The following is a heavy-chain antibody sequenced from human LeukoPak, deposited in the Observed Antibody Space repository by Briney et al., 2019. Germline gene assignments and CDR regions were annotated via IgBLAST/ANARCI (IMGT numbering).Heavy chain of an antibody. CDR2: FDPEDGET. CDR3: AIGWFGEFRSWFDP. D-gene: IGHD3-10*01. V-gene: IGHV1-24*01. J-gene: IGHJ5*02. Sequence: ASVKVSRKVSGYTLTELSMHWVRQAPGKGLEWMGGFDPEDGETIYAQKFQGRVTMTEDTSTDTAYMELSSLRSEDTAVYYCAIGWFGEFRSWFDPWGQGTLVTVSS. CDR1: GYTLTELS.